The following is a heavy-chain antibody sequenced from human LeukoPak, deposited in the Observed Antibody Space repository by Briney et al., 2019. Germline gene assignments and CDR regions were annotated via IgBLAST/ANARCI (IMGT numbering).Heavy chain of an antibody. V-gene: IGHV3-20*04. D-gene: IGHD3-22*01. Sequence: GGSLRLSCAASGFTFSSYSMNWVRQAPGKGLEWVSGINWNGDSTGYADSVKGRFTISRDNAKNSLYLQMNSLRADDTAMYYCARAVRLFDYWGQGTLVTVSS. CDR2: INWNGDST. J-gene: IGHJ4*02. CDR1: GFTFSSYS. CDR3: ARAVRLFDY.